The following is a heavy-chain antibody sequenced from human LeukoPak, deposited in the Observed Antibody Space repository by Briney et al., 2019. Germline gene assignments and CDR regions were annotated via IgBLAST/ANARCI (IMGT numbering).Heavy chain of an antibody. CDR3: ARVPRRGGNSAYYFDY. D-gene: IGHD4-23*01. CDR2: IYYSGST. Sequence: PSETLSLTCTVSGGSISSSSYYWGWIRQPPGKGLEWIGSIYYSGSTYYNPSLKSRVTISVDTSKNQFSLKLSSVTAADTAVYYCARVPRRGGNSAYYFDYWGQGTLVTVSS. J-gene: IGHJ4*02. CDR1: GGSISSSSYY. V-gene: IGHV4-39*07.